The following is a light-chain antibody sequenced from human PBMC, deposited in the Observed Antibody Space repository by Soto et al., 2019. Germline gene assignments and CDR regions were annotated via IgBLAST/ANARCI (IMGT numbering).Light chain of an antibody. CDR1: QDVSSN. V-gene: IGKV3-15*01. CDR2: DAS. J-gene: IGKJ1*01. Sequence: EMLVTQSPATLSVSPGERATLSCRASQDVSSNLAWYQQKPGQAPRLLMYDASIRATGIPARFSGSGSGTEFTLTINGLQSEDFAVYYCQQYDTWPPGTFGQGTKVEVK. CDR3: QQYDTWPPGT.